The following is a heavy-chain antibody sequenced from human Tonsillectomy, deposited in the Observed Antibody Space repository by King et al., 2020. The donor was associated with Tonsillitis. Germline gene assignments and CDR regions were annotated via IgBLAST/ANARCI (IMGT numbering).Heavy chain of an antibody. Sequence: VQLQQWGAGLLKPSETLSLTCAVYGGSFSGYYWSWIRQPPGKGLEWIGEINHSGSTNYNPSLKSRVTISVDTSKNQFSLKLSSVTAADTAVYYCARGHLYSSSPHAFDIWGQGTMVTVSS. D-gene: IGHD6-6*01. CDR1: GGSFSGYY. V-gene: IGHV4-34*01. J-gene: IGHJ3*02. CDR2: INHSGST. CDR3: ARGHLYSSSPHAFDI.